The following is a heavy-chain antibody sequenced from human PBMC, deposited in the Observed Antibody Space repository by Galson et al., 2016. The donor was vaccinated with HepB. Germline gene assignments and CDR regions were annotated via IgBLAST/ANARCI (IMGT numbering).Heavy chain of an antibody. Sequence: SLRLSCAASGFTFSSYAMSWVRQAPGKGLEWVSSISGSGSGTYYAVSLKGRFIISRDDSKKTVFLQMNTVTAEDTALYYCARDGGRSYFEDFDYWGQGTLVTVSA. CDR1: GFTFSSYA. CDR2: ISGSGSGT. D-gene: IGHD3-10*01. J-gene: IGHJ4*02. CDR3: ARDGGRSYFEDFDY. V-gene: IGHV3-23*01.